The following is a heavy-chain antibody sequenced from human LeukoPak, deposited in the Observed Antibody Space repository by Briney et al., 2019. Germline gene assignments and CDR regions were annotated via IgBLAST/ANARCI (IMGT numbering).Heavy chain of an antibody. Sequence: SETLSLTCTVSGGSISSSSYYWGWIRQPPGKGLEWIGSIYYSGSTYYNSSPKSRVTISVDTSRNQFSLKLNSVTAADTAVYYCASQGWYSNYYFDNWGQGTLVTVSS. J-gene: IGHJ4*02. CDR1: GGSISSSSYY. CDR3: ASQGWYSNYYFDN. CDR2: IYYSGST. V-gene: IGHV4-39*01. D-gene: IGHD4-11*01.